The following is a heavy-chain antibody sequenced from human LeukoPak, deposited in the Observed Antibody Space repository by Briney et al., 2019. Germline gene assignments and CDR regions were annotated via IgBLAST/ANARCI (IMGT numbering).Heavy chain of an antibody. Sequence: SETLSLTCTVSGGSISSGSYYWGWIRQPPGKGLEWIASMYYSGTTFCSPSLKSRVTISVDTSKNQLSLKLGSVTAADTAVYYCARHPPRDGSAFDYWGQGTLVTVSS. J-gene: IGHJ4*02. CDR2: MYYSGTT. CDR3: ARHPPRDGSAFDY. V-gene: IGHV4-39*01. CDR1: GGSISSGSYY.